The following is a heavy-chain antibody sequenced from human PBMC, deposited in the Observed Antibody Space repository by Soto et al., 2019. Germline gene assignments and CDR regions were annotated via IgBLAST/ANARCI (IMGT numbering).Heavy chain of an antibody. CDR1: WAPFSTYS. J-gene: IGHJ6*02. CDR2: IIPIFVTA. Sequence: PVKLSPKPSWAPFSTYSISCVRRSPGPGLEGMGGIIPIFVTANYAQKSQGRVTITADEATSTAYMELSSLRSEDTAVYYCARDSCGGDCYPGHYYYYVMDFWGQRTTVTVSS. V-gene: IGHV1-69*13. CDR3: ARDSCGGDCYPGHYYYYVMDF. D-gene: IGHD2-21*02.